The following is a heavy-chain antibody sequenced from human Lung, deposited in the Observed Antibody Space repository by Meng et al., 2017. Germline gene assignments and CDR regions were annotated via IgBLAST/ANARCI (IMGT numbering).Heavy chain of an antibody. J-gene: IGHJ2*01. CDR2: INHSGST. CDR1: GGSFSGYY. D-gene: IGHD1/OR15-1a*01. Sequence: QAPLQQCGSGLLKSSEPLSLTCAVYGGSFSGYYWSWIRQPPGKGLEWIGEINHSGSTNYNPSLKSRVTISVDTSKNQFSLKLSSVTAADTAVYYCARPKQANWYFDLWGRGTLVTVSS. CDR3: ARPKQANWYFDL. V-gene: IGHV4-34*01.